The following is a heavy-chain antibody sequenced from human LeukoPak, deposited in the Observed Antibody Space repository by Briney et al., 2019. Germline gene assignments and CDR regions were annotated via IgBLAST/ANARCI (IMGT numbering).Heavy chain of an antibody. J-gene: IGHJ6*02. CDR1: GYSFTSYW. Sequence: GESLKISCKGSGYSFTSYWIGWVRQMPGKGLEWMGIIYPGDSDTRYSPSFQGQVTISADKSISTAYLQWSSLKASDTAMYYCARQTQQLVRENYYYGMDVWGQGTTVTVSS. CDR3: ARQTQQLVRENYYYGMDV. CDR2: IYPGDSDT. V-gene: IGHV5-51*01. D-gene: IGHD6-13*01.